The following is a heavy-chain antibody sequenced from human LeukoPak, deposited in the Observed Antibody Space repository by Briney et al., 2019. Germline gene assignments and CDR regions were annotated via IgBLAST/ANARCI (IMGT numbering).Heavy chain of an antibody. D-gene: IGHD5-12*01. V-gene: IGHV4-59*08. CDR3: ARQGGYASPFDY. J-gene: IGHJ4*02. CDR2: IYNSGST. CDR1: GGSISSYY. Sequence: SETLSLTCTVSGGSISSYYWSWIRQHPGKGLEWIGNIYNSGSTNYNPSLKSRVTISVDSSKKQFSLKLISVTAADTAVYYCARQGGYASPFDYWGQGTLVTVSS.